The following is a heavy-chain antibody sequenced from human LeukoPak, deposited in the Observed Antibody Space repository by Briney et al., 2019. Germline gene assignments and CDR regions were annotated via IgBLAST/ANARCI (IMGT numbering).Heavy chain of an antibody. V-gene: IGHV3-23*01. CDR3: AKALPLEYSVPYFDY. CDR1: GFTFSSYA. Sequence: GGSLRVSCAASGFTFSSYAMSWVRQAPGKGLEWVSAISGSGGSTYYADSVKGRFTISRDNSKNTLYLQMNSLRAEDTAVYYCAKALPLEYSVPYFDYWGQGTLVTVSS. J-gene: IGHJ4*02. CDR2: ISGSGGST. D-gene: IGHD1-1*01.